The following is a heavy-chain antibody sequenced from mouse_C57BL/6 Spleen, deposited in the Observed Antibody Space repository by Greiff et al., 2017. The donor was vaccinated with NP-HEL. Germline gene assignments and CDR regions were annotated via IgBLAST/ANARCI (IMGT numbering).Heavy chain of an antibody. CDR2: IYPGDGDT. D-gene: IGHD2-3*01. CDR1: GYAFSSYW. V-gene: IGHV1-80*01. CDR3: ARWSDGYPYYFDY. J-gene: IGHJ2*01. Sequence: QVQLKESGAELVKPGASVKISCKASGYAFSSYWMNWVKQRPGKGLEWIGQIYPGDGDTNYNGKFKGKATLTADKSSSTAYMQLSSLTSEDSAVYFCARWSDGYPYYFDYWGQGTTLTVSS.